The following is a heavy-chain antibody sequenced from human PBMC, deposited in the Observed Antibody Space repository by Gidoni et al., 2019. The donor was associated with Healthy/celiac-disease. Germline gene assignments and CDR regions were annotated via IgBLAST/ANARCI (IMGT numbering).Heavy chain of an antibody. CDR3: AKDRWDAAAAGTGYFDY. CDR2: ISYDGSKK. V-gene: IGHV3-30*18. J-gene: IGHJ4*02. CDR1: GFTSSSYG. D-gene: IGHD6-13*01. Sequence: QVQLVESGGGVVQPGRSLRLSCAASGFTSSSYGMHWVRQAPGKGLEGVAVISYDGSKKDYADYVKGRFTISRDNSKNTLYLQMNSLRAEDTAVYYCAKDRWDAAAAGTGYFDYWGQGTLVTVSS.